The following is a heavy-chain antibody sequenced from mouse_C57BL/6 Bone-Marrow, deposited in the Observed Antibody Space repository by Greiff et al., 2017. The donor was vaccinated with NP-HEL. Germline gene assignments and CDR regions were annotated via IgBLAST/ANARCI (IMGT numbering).Heavy chain of an antibody. CDR2: IYPGDGDT. Sequence: VKLQESGPELVKPGASVKISCKASGYAFSSSWMNWVKQRPGKGLEWIGRIYPGDGDTNYNGKFKGKATLTADKSSSTAYMQLSSLTSEDSAVYFCARSGYSGDYWGQGTTLTVSS. CDR1: GYAFSSSW. D-gene: IGHD3-1*01. J-gene: IGHJ2*01. V-gene: IGHV1-82*01. CDR3: ARSGYSGDY.